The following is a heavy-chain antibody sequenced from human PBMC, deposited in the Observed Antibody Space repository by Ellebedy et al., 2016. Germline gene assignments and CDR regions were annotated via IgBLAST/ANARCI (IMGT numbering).Heavy chain of an antibody. CDR1: GDSIRSGYY. V-gene: IGHV4-38-2*02. J-gene: IGHJ6*02. CDR3: ARKDGDG. Sequence: GSLRLSXTVSGDSIRSGYYWGWVRQPPGKGLEWIATIYHTGSTYYNPSLKSRVTISLDTSKNQISLRLSSVTAADTAIYYCARKDGDGWGQGTTVTVSS. CDR2: IYHTGST.